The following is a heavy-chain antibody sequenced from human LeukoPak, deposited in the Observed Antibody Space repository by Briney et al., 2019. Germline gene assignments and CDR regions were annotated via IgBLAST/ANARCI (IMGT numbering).Heavy chain of an antibody. CDR3: ARENRRYSPYYYYYYMDV. J-gene: IGHJ6*03. Sequence: SETLSLTCTVSGGSISSGGYYWSWIRQHPGKGLVWIVYIYYSGSTYYNPSLKSRVTISVDTSKNQFSLKLSSVTAADTAVYYCARENRRYSPYYYYYYMDVWGKGTTVTVSS. V-gene: IGHV4-31*03. D-gene: IGHD1-1*01. CDR2: IYYSGST. CDR1: GGSISSGGYY.